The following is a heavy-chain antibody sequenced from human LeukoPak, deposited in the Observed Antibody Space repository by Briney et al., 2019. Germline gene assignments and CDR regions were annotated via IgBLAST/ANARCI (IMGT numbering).Heavy chain of an antibody. CDR1: AASISSSSYY. V-gene: IGHV4-39*01. J-gene: IGHJ4*02. D-gene: IGHD5-18*01. CDR2: IYYSGST. Sequence: SETLSLTGTVSAASISSSSYYWGWIRQPPGTVLEWIGRIYYSGSTYSNPSLKSRVNISVDPSKNLFSLKLSSVTAADTAVYYCAIRGYSYGLDYWGQGTLVTVSS. CDR3: AIRGYSYGLDY.